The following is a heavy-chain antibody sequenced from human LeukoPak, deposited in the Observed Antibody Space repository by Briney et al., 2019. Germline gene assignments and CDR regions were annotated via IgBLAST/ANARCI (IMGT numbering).Heavy chain of an antibody. CDR1: GYTFTGYY. CDR2: INPNSGGT. CDR3: ARGNYDILTGYYPFDY. V-gene: IGHV1-2*04. J-gene: IGHJ4*02. D-gene: IGHD3-9*01. Sequence: ASVKVSCKASGYTFTGYYMHWVRQAPGQGLEWMGWINPNSGGTNYAQKFQGWVTMTRDTSISTAYMELSRLRSDDTAVYYCARGNYDILTGYYPFDYWGXGTLVTVSS.